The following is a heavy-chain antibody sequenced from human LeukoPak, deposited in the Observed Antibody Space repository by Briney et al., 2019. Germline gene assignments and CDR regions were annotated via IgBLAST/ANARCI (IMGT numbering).Heavy chain of an antibody. CDR3: ARGRVFLGGSYPDYYFDY. J-gene: IGHJ4*02. CDR1: GFTFSDYY. V-gene: IGHV3-11*01. Sequence: GGSLRLSCAASGFTFSDYYMSWIRQDPGKGLEWVSYISSSGSTIYYADSVKGRFAISRDNAKNSLYLQMNSLRAEDTAVYYCARGRVFLGGSYPDYYFDYWGQGTLVTVSS. CDR2: ISSSGSTI. D-gene: IGHD1-26*01.